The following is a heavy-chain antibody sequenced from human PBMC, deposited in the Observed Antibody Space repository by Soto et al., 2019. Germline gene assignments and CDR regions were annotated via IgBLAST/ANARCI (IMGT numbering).Heavy chain of an antibody. Sequence: GGPLRLSCAASGFTFSSYAMSCVRQAPGKGLEWVSAISGSGSSTYYADAVKGRFTFSRDNSKNTLYLKMHSKRAEDSAVYYCAKDPTQQLEPFDYWGQGTLVTVSS. CDR1: GFTFSSYA. D-gene: IGHD6-13*01. CDR2: ISGSGSST. J-gene: IGHJ4*02. CDR3: AKDPTQQLEPFDY. V-gene: IGHV3-23*01.